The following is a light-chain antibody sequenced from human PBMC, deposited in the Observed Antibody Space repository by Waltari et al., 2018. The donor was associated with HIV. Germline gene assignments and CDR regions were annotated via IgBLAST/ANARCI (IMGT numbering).Light chain of an antibody. CDR1: TLGDKY. CDR2: QHN. V-gene: IGLV3-1*01. J-gene: IGLJ2*01. CDR3: QAWDGSTAI. Sequence: SYELTQPLSVSVSPGQTASINCSGDTLGDKYICWYQPRPGQSPVLVIYQHNKRPSGIPERFSGSNSENTATLTISGTQAMDEADYYCQAWDGSTAIFGGRTKLTVL.